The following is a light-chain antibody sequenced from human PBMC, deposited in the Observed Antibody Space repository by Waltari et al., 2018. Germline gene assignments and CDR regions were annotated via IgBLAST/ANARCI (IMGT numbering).Light chain of an antibody. J-gene: IGLJ3*02. V-gene: IGLV2-23*01. Sequence: QSVLTQPASVSGSPGQSITISCTGTNSDVGSYNLVSWFQQHPGKAPKLMIYEGSKRPSGLSNRFSGSKSDNTASLTISGLQAEDEADYYCCSYATTTIWVFGGGTKLTVL. CDR3: CSYATTTIWV. CDR1: NSDVGSYNL. CDR2: EGS.